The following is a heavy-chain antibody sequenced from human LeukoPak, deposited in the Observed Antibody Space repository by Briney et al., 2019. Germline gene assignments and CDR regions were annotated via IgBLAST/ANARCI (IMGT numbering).Heavy chain of an antibody. CDR2: IIPILGIA. CDR3: ARWVVAAGHFDY. CDR1: GYTFTDYY. Sequence: GASVKVSCKASGYTFTDYYMHWVRQAPGQGLEWMGRIIPILGIANYAQKFQGRVTITAGKSTSTAYMELSSLRSEDTAVYYCARWVVAAGHFDYWGQGTLVTVSS. D-gene: IGHD6-13*01. V-gene: IGHV1-69*02. J-gene: IGHJ4*02.